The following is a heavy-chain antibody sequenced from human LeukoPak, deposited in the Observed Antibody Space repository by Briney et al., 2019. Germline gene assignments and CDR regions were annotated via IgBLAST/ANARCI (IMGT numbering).Heavy chain of an antibody. CDR1: GGSFSGYY. V-gene: IGHV4-34*01. Sequence: SETLSLTCAVYGGSFSGYYWSWIRQPPGKGLEWIGEINNSGSTNYNPSLKSRVTISVAKSKTQFYLKLSSVTAADTAVYYCARDKWEARYAFDIWGQGTMVTVSS. D-gene: IGHD1-26*01. CDR3: ARDKWEARYAFDI. J-gene: IGHJ3*02. CDR2: INNSGST.